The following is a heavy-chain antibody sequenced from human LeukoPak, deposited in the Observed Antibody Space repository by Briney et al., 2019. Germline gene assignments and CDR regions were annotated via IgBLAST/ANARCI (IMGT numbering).Heavy chain of an antibody. CDR2: LHYDGIDK. Sequence: GGSLRLSCAASGFVFSRHIMHWVRQAPGKGGEGVGYLHYDGIDKNYGDTVKGRFTISRDNSKNTLYLQMNSLRDEDTAIYYCTKEGGDIVVLQEAHAFDIWGQGTLVTVSS. J-gene: IGHJ3*02. D-gene: IGHD2-2*01. CDR3: TKEGGDIVVLQEAHAFDI. CDR1: GFVFSRHI. V-gene: IGHV3-30*02.